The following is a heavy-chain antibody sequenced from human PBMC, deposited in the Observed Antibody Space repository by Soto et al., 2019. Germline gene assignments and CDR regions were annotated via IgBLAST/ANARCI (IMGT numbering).Heavy chain of an antibody. CDR2: ISNDGSKK. J-gene: IGHJ4*02. Sequence: PGGSLRLSCAASGFIFSNYGMHWVRQARGKGLEWVATISNDGSKKYNADSVKGRFTISRDNSKNMLYLQMNSLRPEDTAVYYCAKDWDYRGDLDFWGQGTLVTVSS. D-gene: IGHD3-10*01. CDR1: GFIFSNYG. CDR3: AKDWDYRGDLDF. V-gene: IGHV3-30*18.